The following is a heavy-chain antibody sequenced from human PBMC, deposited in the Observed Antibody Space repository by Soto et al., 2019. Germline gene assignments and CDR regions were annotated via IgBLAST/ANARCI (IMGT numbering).Heavy chain of an antibody. CDR2: IDPSDSYT. CDR3: ARRAHLNYYYYGMDV. Sequence: PGESLKISCKGSGYSFTSYWISWVRQMPGKGLEWMGRIDPSDSYTNYSPSFQGHVTISADKSISTAYLQWSSLKASDTAMYYCARRAHLNYYYYGMDVWGQGTLVTVSS. J-gene: IGHJ6*02. CDR1: GYSFTSYW. V-gene: IGHV5-10-1*01.